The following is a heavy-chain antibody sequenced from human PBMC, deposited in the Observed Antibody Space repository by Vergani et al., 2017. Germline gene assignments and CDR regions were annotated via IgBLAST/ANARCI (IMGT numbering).Heavy chain of an antibody. CDR3: ARSWDLLWFGGSDY. Sequence: EVQLVESGGGLVQPGRSLRLSCAASGFTFDEYAMHWVRQAPGKGLEWVSGIRWNSGSIGYADSVKGRFTISRDNSKNTLYLQMNSLTAEDTAVYYCARSWDLLWFGGSDYWGQGTLVTVSS. CDR2: IRWNSGSI. J-gene: IGHJ4*02. V-gene: IGHV3-9*01. D-gene: IGHD3-10*01. CDR1: GFTFDEYA.